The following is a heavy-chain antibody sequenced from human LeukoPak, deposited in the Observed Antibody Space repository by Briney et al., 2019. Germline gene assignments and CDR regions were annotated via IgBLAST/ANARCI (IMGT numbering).Heavy chain of an antibody. CDR2: IYYSGST. CDR1: GGSISSSSYY. J-gene: IGHJ4*02. Sequence: TSETLSLTCTVSGGSISSSSYYWGWIRQPPGKGLEWIGSIYYSGSTYYNPSLKSRVTISVDTSKNQFSLKLSSVTAADTAVYYCARVIGWLERSGYFDYWGQGTLVTASS. CDR3: ARVIGWLERSGYFDY. V-gene: IGHV4-39*07. D-gene: IGHD5-24*01.